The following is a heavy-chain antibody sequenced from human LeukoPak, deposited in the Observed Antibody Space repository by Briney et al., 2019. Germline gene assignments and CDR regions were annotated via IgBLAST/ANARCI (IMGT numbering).Heavy chain of an antibody. CDR1: GGTFSSYA. CDR2: IIPIFGTA. CDR3: ARAYDSSGYL. D-gene: IGHD3-22*01. V-gene: IGHV1-69*05. J-gene: IGHJ3*01. Sequence: SVKVSCKASGGTFSSYAISWVRQAPGQGLEWMGRIIPIFGTANYAQTFQGRVTITTDESTSTAYMGLSSLRSEATAVYYCARAYDSSGYLWGQGTMVTVSS.